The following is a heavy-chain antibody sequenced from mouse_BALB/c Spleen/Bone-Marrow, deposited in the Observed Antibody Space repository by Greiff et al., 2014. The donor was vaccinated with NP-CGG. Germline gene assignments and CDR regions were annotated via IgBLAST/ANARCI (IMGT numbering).Heavy chain of an antibody. CDR2: ISDGGNYS. D-gene: IGHD2-10*02. J-gene: IGHJ4*01. CDR3: ARSRMRYGAMDY. Sequence: VQLQQSGGGLVKPGGALKLSCAASGFTFSGYYIYLLRPTPGKRLEGVATISDGGNYSYYPDSVKGRFTISRDNAKNNLYLQMSSLKSEDTAMYYCARSRMRYGAMDYWGQGTSVTVFS. V-gene: IGHV5-4*02. CDR1: GFTFSGYY.